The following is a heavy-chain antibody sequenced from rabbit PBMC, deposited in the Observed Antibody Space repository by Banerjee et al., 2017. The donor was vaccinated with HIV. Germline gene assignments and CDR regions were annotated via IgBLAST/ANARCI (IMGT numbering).Heavy chain of an antibody. Sequence: QLKESGGGLVQPGGSLKLSCKASGFDFSSYYMNWVRQAPGKGLEWIGYIDPVFDTTYYASWVNGRFTISSHNAQNTAFLQMTSLTDADTATYFCTRSQVAGAFNLWGPGTLVTVS. J-gene: IGHJ4*01. D-gene: IGHD4-1*01. V-gene: IGHV1S7*01. CDR2: IDPVFDTT. CDR1: GFDFSSYY. CDR3: TRSQVAGAFNL.